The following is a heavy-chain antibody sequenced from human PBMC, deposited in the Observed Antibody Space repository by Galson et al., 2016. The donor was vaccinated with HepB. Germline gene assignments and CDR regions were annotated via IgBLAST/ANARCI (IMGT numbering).Heavy chain of an antibody. V-gene: IGHV3-21*01. J-gene: IGHJ3*02. Sequence: SLRLSCAASEFTFSSYSMNWVRQAPGKGLEWVSSISSSSSYIYYADSVKGRFTISRDNAKNSLYLQMNSLRAEDTAVYYYARVREQQLLDAFDIWGQGTMVTVSS. CDR1: EFTFSSYS. CDR3: ARVREQQLLDAFDI. D-gene: IGHD6-13*01. CDR2: ISSSSSYI.